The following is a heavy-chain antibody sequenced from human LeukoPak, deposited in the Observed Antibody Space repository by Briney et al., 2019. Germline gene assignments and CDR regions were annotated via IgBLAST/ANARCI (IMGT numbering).Heavy chain of an antibody. Sequence: ASVKVSCKASEYTFTDYYLHWVRQAPGQGFEWMGWINPASGGTNYVQKFQGRVTMTRDTSISTAYMELSRLRSDDTAVYYCARANFLSCSSTSCLFDYWGQGTLVTVSS. CDR1: EYTFTDYY. D-gene: IGHD2-2*01. CDR2: INPASGGT. J-gene: IGHJ4*02. V-gene: IGHV1-2*02. CDR3: ARANFLSCSSTSCLFDY.